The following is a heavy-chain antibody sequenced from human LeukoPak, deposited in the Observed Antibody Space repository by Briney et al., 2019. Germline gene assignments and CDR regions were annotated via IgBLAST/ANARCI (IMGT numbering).Heavy chain of an antibody. D-gene: IGHD5-24*01. Sequence: PGGSLRLSCAASGFTFSSYGMHWVRQAPGKGLEWVAFIRYDGSNKYYADSVKGRFTISRDNSKNTLFLQMNSLRAEDTAVYYCARYMAPNYYYYYMDVWGKGTTVTISS. CDR3: ARYMAPNYYYYYMDV. J-gene: IGHJ6*03. V-gene: IGHV3-30*02. CDR2: IRYDGSNK. CDR1: GFTFSSYG.